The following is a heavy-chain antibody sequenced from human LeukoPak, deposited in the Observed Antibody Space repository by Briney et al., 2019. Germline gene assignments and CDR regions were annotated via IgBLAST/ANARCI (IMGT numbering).Heavy chain of an antibody. J-gene: IGHJ5*02. CDR3: ATHARSSGWVNWFDP. CDR1: GGTFSSYA. Sequence: SVKVSCKASGGTFSSYAISWVRQAPGQGLEWTGRIIPILGIANYAQKFQGRVTITADKSTSTAYMELSSLGSEDTAVYYCATHARSSGWVNWFDPWGQGTLVTVSS. V-gene: IGHV1-69*04. D-gene: IGHD6-19*01. CDR2: IIPILGIA.